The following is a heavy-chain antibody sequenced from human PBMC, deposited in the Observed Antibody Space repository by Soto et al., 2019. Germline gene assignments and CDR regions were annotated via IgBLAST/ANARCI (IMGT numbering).Heavy chain of an antibody. Sequence: QVQLVESGGGVVQPGRSLRLSCAASGFTFSSYGMHWVRQAPGKGLEWVAVISYDGSNKYYADSVKGRFTISRDNSKNTLYLQMNSLRAEDTAVYYCAKVWHSYGSNQGYCSGGSCYLINYWGQGTLVTVSS. CDR2: ISYDGSNK. CDR1: GFTFSSYG. D-gene: IGHD2-15*01. J-gene: IGHJ4*02. CDR3: AKVWHSYGSNQGYCSGGSCYLINY. V-gene: IGHV3-30*18.